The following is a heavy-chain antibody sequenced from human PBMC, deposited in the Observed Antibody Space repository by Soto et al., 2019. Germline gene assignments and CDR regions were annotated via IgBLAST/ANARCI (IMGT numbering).Heavy chain of an antibody. CDR2: IAYDGSNK. D-gene: IGHD2-21*02. CDR1: GFTFSSYA. J-gene: IGHJ4*02. CDR3: AREDVVTAEVPDFDY. Sequence: QVQLVESGGGVVQPGRSLRLSCAASGFTFSSYAMQWVRQAPDKGLEWVAVIAYDGSNKYYADSVKGRFTISRDNSKHTLYLQMNSLRAEDTAVYYCAREDVVTAEVPDFDYWGQGTLVAVSS. V-gene: IGHV3-30-3*01.